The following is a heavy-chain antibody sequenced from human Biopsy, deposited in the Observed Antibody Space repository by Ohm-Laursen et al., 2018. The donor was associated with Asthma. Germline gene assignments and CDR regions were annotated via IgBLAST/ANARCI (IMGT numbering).Heavy chain of an antibody. Sequence: SSVKVSCKISGYSLTDLSMHWVRQAPGQGLEWMGGHDHEEGGTVNARRFQGRVTMTEDTSTDTAYMELSSLSSDDTAVYYCASVFPKDYVRYNFQFWGQGTLVTVSS. D-gene: IGHD4-17*01. CDR1: GYSLTDLS. CDR2: HDHEEGGT. CDR3: ASVFPKDYVRYNFQF. J-gene: IGHJ4*02. V-gene: IGHV1-24*01.